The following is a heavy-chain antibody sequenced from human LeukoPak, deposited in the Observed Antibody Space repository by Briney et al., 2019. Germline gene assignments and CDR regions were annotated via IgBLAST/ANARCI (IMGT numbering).Heavy chain of an antibody. Sequence: GGSLRLSCAASGFTFSSYAMSWVRQAPGKGLECISGFSGSGGSTYYADSVKGRFTISRDNSKNTLYLQMNSLRAEDTAVYYCARTDCSGSSCYKIYYFDYWGQGTLVTVSS. J-gene: IGHJ4*02. CDR3: ARTDCSGSSCYKIYYFDY. D-gene: IGHD2-15*01. CDR1: GFTFSSYA. CDR2: FSGSGGST. V-gene: IGHV3-23*01.